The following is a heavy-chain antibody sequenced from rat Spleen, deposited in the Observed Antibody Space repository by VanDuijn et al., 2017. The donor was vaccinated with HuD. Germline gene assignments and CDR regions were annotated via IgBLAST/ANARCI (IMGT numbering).Heavy chain of an antibody. V-gene: IGHV5-31*01. Sequence: EVQLVESGGGLVQPGRSLKLSCVASGFTFNNYWMTWIRQAPGKGLEWVASITNTGGSTYYPDSVKGRFTISRDNAKSTLYLQMNSLRSEDTATYYCTRDNIGTTPFDYWGQGVMVTVSS. CDR2: ITNTGGST. CDR3: TRDNIGTTPFDY. CDR1: GFTFNNYW. J-gene: IGHJ2*01. D-gene: IGHD1-5*01.